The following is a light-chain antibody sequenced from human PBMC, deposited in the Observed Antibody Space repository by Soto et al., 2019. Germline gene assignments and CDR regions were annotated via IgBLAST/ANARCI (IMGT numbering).Light chain of an antibody. J-gene: IGLJ3*02. V-gene: IGLV1-44*01. Sequence: QSVLTQSPSASGTPGQRVTIYCSGSSSNIGSNTVNWYQQLPRTAPKLLISSSDQRPSGVPDRFSGSKSGTSASLAISGLQAEDEADYYCASWDDSLNGWVFGGGTKLTVL. CDR3: ASWDDSLNGWV. CDR1: SSNIGSNT. CDR2: SSD.